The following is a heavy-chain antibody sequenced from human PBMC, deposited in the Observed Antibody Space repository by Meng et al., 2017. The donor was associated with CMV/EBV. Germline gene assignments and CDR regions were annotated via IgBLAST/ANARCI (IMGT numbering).Heavy chain of an antibody. CDR3: AGESGGCPLDY. CDR1: SGSISCRR. CDR2: VTASGGP. Sequence: PACIVTSGSISCRRWGSGRQPAGKGLEWLGRVTASGGPDYNRCLTSRVTVSIDTAKMQFSLILSSVTAADTGVYYCAGESGGCPLDYWGQGTLVTVSS. D-gene: IGHD2-15*01. J-gene: IGHJ4*02. V-gene: IGHV4-4*07.